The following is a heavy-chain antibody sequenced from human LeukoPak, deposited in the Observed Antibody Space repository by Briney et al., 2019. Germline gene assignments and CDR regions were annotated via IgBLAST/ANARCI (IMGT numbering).Heavy chain of an antibody. CDR3: ARGGLPGGFDY. CDR1: GFTLSNSW. J-gene: IGHJ4*02. V-gene: IGHV3-74*01. CDR2: INNDGSRT. Sequence: GGSLRLSCAASGFTLSNSWMFWVRHAPGKGLEWVSDINNDGSRTNYADSVKGRLTISRDSAKNTLFLQMNSLRAEDTAVYYCARGGLPGGFDYWGQGTLVTVSS. D-gene: IGHD7-27*01.